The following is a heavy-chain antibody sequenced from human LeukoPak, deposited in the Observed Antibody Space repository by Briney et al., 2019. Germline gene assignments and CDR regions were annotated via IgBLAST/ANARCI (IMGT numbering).Heavy chain of an antibody. CDR3: ARGSPYSSSFCFDY. J-gene: IGHJ4*02. D-gene: IGHD6-6*01. CDR1: GGSISSYY. CDR2: IHYSGST. V-gene: IGHV4-59*01. Sequence: PSETLSLTCTVSGGSISSYYWSWIRQPPGKGLEWIGYIHYSGSTNYNPSLKSRVTISVDTSKNQFSLKLSSVTAAGTAVYYCARGSPYSSSFCFDYWGQGTLVTVSS.